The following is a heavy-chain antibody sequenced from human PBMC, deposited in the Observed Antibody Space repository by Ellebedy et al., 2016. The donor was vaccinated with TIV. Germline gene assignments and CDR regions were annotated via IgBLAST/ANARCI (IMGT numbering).Heavy chain of an antibody. Sequence: MPSETLSLTCTVSGGSISSYYWSWIRQPPGKGLEWIGYIYYSGSTNYNPSLKSRVTISVDTSKNQFSLKLSSVTAADTAVYYCAGRLWSEYYYYGMDVWGQGTTVTVSS. CDR2: IYYSGST. J-gene: IGHJ6*02. V-gene: IGHV4-59*08. D-gene: IGHD5-18*01. CDR1: GGSISSYY. CDR3: AGRLWSEYYYYGMDV.